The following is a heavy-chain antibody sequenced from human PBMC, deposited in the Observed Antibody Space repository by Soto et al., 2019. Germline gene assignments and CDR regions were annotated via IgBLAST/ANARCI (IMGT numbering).Heavy chain of an antibody. CDR3: ARSPATDTAMVTKGYYYYGMDV. Sequence: AGSLTLSCAASGFTFSSYDMHWVRQATGKGLEWVSAIGTAGDTYYPGSVKGRFTISRENAKNSLYLQMNSLRAEDTAVYYCARSPATDTAMVTKGYYYYGMDVWGQGTTVTVSS. CDR2: IGTAGDT. J-gene: IGHJ6*02. V-gene: IGHV3-13*01. D-gene: IGHD5-18*01. CDR1: GFTFSSYD.